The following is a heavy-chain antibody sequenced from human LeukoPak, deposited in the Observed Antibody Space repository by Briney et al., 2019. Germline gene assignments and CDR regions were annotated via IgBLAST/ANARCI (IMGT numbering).Heavy chain of an antibody. D-gene: IGHD2-2*02. CDR1: GFTFSSYA. CDR3: AKGYPYCSSTSCYRGDYYYGMDV. Sequence: PGGSLSLSCAASGFTFSSYAMSWVRQAPGKGLEWASAISGSGGSTYYADSVKGRFTISRDNSKNTLCLQMNSLRAEDTAVYYCAKGYPYCSSTSCYRGDYYYGMDVWGQGTTVTVSS. CDR2: ISGSGGST. V-gene: IGHV3-23*01. J-gene: IGHJ6*02.